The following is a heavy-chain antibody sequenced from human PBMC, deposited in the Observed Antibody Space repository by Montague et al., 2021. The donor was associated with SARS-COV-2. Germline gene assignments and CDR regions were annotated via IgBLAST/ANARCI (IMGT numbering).Heavy chain of an antibody. CDR1: GGSISSSSYY. CDR2: IYYSGST. D-gene: IGHD3-3*01. V-gene: IGHV4-39*01. Sequence: SETLSLTCTVSGGSISSSSYYWGWIRQPPGKGLEWIVNIYYSGSTYYNPSLKSRVTISVDTSKNQFSLKLSSVTAADTAVYYCARQKMGSVTIFGVVMHDRGLDAWGQGTLVTVSS. CDR3: ARQKMGSVTIFGVVMHDRGLDA. J-gene: IGHJ5*01.